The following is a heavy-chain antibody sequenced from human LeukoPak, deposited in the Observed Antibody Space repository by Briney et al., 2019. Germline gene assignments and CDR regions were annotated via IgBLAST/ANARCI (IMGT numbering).Heavy chain of an antibody. V-gene: IGHV1-3*01. CDR2: INAGNGNT. D-gene: IGHD1-26*01. CDR1: GYTFTSYA. J-gene: IGHJ3*02. CDR3: ARAKELLDAFDI. Sequence: ASVKVSCKASGYTFTSYAMHWVRQAPGQRLEWMGWINAGNGNTKYSQKFQGRVTITRDTSASTAYMELSSLRSDDTAVYYCARAKELLDAFDIWGQGTMVTVSS.